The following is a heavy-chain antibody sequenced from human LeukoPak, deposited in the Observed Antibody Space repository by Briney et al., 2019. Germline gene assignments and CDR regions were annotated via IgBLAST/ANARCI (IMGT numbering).Heavy chain of an antibody. CDR1: GFSFSIYT. CDR3: ARGPYGDYDDSYYFDY. Sequence: GGSLRLSCAASGFSFSIYTMTWVRQAPGMGLQWVSVISGGGSAYYADSVKGRFTISRDNSKNTLYLQMNSLRAEDTAVYYCARGPYGDYDDSYYFDYWGQGTLVTVSS. CDR2: ISGGGSA. V-gene: IGHV3-23*01. J-gene: IGHJ4*02. D-gene: IGHD4-17*01.